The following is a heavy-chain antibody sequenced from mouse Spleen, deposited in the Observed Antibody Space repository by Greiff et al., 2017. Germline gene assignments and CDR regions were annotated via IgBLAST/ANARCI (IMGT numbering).Heavy chain of an antibody. CDR1: GFNIKDDY. CDR2: IDPENGDT. CDR3: THYDYDVAYAMDY. D-gene: IGHD2-4*01. V-gene: IGHV14-4*01. Sequence: VQLQQSGAELVRPGASVKLSCTASGFNIKDDYMHWVKQRPEQGLEWIGWIDPENGDTEYASKFQGKATITADTSSNTAYLQLSSLTSEDTAVYYCTHYDYDVAYAMDYWGQGTSVTVSS. J-gene: IGHJ4*01.